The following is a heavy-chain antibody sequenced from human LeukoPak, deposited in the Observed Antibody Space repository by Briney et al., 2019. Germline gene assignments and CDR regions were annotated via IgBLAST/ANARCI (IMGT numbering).Heavy chain of an antibody. Sequence: AGSLRLSCAASGFTFSSYAMHWVRQAPGKGLEWVAVISYDGSNKYYADSVKVRFTISRDNSKNTLYRQMNSLRAEDMAVYYCARGEALIAFDYWGQGTLVTVSS. CDR2: ISYDGSNK. CDR3: ARGEALIAFDY. D-gene: IGHD3-22*01. J-gene: IGHJ4*02. V-gene: IGHV3-30*04. CDR1: GFTFSSYA.